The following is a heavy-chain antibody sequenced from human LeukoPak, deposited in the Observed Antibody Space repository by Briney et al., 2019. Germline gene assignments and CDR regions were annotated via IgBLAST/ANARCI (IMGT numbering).Heavy chain of an antibody. CDR2: IYSGGST. CDR1: GFTFSSYA. Sequence: GGSLRLSCAASGFTFSSYAMHWVRQAPGKGLEWVSVIYSGGSTYYADSVKGRFTISRDNSKNTLYLQMNSLRAEDTAVYYCAKGSKQWLASSDYWGQGTLVTVSS. D-gene: IGHD6-19*01. CDR3: AKGSKQWLASSDY. V-gene: IGHV3-53*01. J-gene: IGHJ4*02.